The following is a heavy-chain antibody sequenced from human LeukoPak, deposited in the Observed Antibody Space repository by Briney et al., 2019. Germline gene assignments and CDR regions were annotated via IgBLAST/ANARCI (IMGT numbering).Heavy chain of an antibody. D-gene: IGHD5-12*01. V-gene: IGHV1-18*01. CDR1: SYSFSNYS. J-gene: IGHJ3*02. CDR3: AREYSGYDYGAFDI. Sequence: ASVKVSCKASSYSFSNYSITCVRQAPGQGLEWMGWITPYNSHTNYAQNLPGRVTMTTDTSTSTAYMELRSLRSDDTAVYYCAREYSGYDYGAFDIWGQGTVVTVSS. CDR2: ITPYNSHT.